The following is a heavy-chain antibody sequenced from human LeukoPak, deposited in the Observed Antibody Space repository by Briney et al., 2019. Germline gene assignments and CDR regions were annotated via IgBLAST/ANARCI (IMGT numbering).Heavy chain of an antibody. CDR3: AKEIYGDSTGGRFQH. V-gene: IGHV3-23*01. CDR1: GFTFSSCA. D-gene: IGHD4-17*01. CDR2: ISTSGGRT. J-gene: IGHJ1*01. Sequence: AGGSLRLSCAASGFTFSSCAMSWVRQAPGKGLEWVSAISTSGGRTFYADSVKGRFTISRDNSKNTLYLQMNSLRAEDTAVYYCAKEIYGDSTGGRFQHWDQGTLVTVSS.